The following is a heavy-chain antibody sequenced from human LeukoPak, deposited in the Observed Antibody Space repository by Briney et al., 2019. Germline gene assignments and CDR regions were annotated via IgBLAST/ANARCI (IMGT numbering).Heavy chain of an antibody. CDR2: IYHSGST. D-gene: IGHD2-21*01. Sequence: PSETLSLTCTVSGYSISSDYYWGWIRQPPGRGLEWIGTIYHSGSTYYNPSLKSRVTISVDTSRNQFSLKLSSVTAADTAVYYCARGLGGIYNWFDPWGQGTLVTVSS. CDR1: GYSISSDYY. V-gene: IGHV4-38-2*02. CDR3: ARGLGGIYNWFDP. J-gene: IGHJ5*02.